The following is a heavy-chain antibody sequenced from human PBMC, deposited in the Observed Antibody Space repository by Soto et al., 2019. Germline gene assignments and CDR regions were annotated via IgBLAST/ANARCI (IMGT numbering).Heavy chain of an antibody. CDR1: GGSITTYY. V-gene: IGHV4-4*07. Sequence: QVQLQESGPGLVKPSETLSLTCTVSGGSITTYYWSWIRQPAGKGLEWIGRIFVSGSTNYFPSLKSRVTVSMDTSKSQVSLKLTSVTAADTAVYYCARERTYQVSGDHALDIWGQGTIVIFSS. J-gene: IGHJ3*02. CDR3: ARERTYQVSGDHALDI. D-gene: IGHD2-21*01. CDR2: IFVSGST.